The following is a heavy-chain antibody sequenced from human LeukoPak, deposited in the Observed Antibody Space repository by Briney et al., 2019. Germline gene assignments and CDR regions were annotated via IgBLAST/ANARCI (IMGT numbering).Heavy chain of an antibody. D-gene: IGHD6-19*01. J-gene: IGHJ4*02. CDR2: INHSGST. CDR3: ARSATFYSSGWYYFDY. V-gene: IGHV4-34*01. CDR1: GGSFSGYY. Sequence: SETLSLTCAVYGGSFSGYYWSWIRQPPGKGLEWIGEINHSGSTNYNPSLKSRVTISVDTSKNQFSLKLSSVTAADTAVYYCARSATFYSSGWYYFDYWGQGTLVTVSS.